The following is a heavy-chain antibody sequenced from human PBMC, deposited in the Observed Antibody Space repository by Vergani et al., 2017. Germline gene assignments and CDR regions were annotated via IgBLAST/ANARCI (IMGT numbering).Heavy chain of an antibody. CDR3: ARSNIVVPAARDAFDI. V-gene: IGHV3-30-3*01. D-gene: IGHD2-2*01. J-gene: IGHJ3*02. Sequence: QVQLVESGGGVVQPGRSLRLSCAASGFTFSSYAMHRVRQAPGKGLEWVAVISYDGSNKYYADSVKGRFTISRDNSKNTLYLQMNSLRAEDTAVYYCARSNIVVPAARDAFDIWGQGTMVTVSS. CDR1: GFTFSSYA. CDR2: ISYDGSNK.